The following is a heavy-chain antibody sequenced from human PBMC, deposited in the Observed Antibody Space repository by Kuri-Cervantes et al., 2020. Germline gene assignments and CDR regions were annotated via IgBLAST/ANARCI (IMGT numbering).Heavy chain of an antibody. Sequence: GSLRLSCTVSGGPINIYYWSWIRQPPGKGLEWIGYIYYSGCTNYNPPLKSRFTISVDTSKNHCPLRLNSVNAADTAGYYCGRAAPYYYGSGCYLSPCGMDVWGQGTTVTVSS. J-gene: IGHJ6*02. CDR1: GGPINIYY. V-gene: IGHV4-59*01. CDR3: GRAAPYYYGSGCYLSPCGMDV. D-gene: IGHD3-10*01. CDR2: IYYSGCT.